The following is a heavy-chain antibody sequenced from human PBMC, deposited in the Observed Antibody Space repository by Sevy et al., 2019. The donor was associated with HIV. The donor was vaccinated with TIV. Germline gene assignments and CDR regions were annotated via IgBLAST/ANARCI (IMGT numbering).Heavy chain of an antibody. CDR2: IYSDGNT. CDR1: EFIVSSNY. CDR3: AGDHYRSTWYFY. V-gene: IGHV3-53*03. J-gene: IGHJ4*02. Sequence: GGSLRLSCAASEFIVSSNYMTWVRQPPGKGLEWVSSIYSDGNTYYTDSVKGRFTISRDNSKNTLYLQMNTLRAEDTALYYCAGDHYRSTWYFYWGQGTLVTVSS. D-gene: IGHD6-13*01.